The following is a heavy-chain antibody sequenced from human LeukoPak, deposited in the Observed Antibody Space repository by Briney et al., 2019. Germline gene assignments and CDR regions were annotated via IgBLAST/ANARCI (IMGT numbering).Heavy chain of an antibody. Sequence: PGGSLRLSCSASGFTFNRFYLHWVRQAPGKGLEFVSHISSNGATTYYADSVKGRFTISRDNSKNTLYLQMSSLRADDTAVYYCARGQWLSLLYYYYYGMDVWGQGTTVTVSS. D-gene: IGHD6-19*01. CDR2: ISSNGATT. V-gene: IGHV3-64D*06. CDR3: ARGQWLSLLYYYYYGMDV. J-gene: IGHJ6*02. CDR1: GFTFNRFY.